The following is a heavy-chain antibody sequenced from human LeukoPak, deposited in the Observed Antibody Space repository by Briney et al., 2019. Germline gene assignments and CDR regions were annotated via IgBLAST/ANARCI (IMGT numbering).Heavy chain of an antibody. CDR2: ISYDGSNK. CDR3: AKVAITMIVVVIVGPFDY. D-gene: IGHD3-22*01. J-gene: IGHJ4*02. V-gene: IGHV3-30-3*01. CDR1: GFTFSSYA. Sequence: GGSLRLSCAASGFTFSSYAMHWVRQAPGKGLEWVAVISYDGSNKYYADSVKGRFTVSRDNSKNTLYLQMNSLRAEDTAVYYCAKVAITMIVVVIVGPFDYWGQGTLVTVSS.